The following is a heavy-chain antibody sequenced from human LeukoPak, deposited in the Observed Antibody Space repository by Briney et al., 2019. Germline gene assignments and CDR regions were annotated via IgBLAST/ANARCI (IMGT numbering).Heavy chain of an antibody. Sequence: PGGSLRLSCAASGFTVSSNYMSWVRQAPGKGLEWVSVIYSGGSTYYADSVKGRFTISRDNSKNTLYLQMNSLRAEDTAVYYCARGEGSGWYAGYDAFDIWGQGTMVTVSS. CDR3: ARGEGSGWYAGYDAFDI. CDR2: IYSGGST. V-gene: IGHV3-66*01. D-gene: IGHD6-19*01. CDR1: GFTVSSNY. J-gene: IGHJ3*02.